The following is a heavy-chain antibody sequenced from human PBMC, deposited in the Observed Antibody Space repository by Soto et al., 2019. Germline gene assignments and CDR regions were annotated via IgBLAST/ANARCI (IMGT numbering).Heavy chain of an antibody. CDR1: GFTFSSYA. V-gene: IGHV3-23*01. D-gene: IGHD4-4*01. Sequence: PGGSLRLSCAASGFTFSSYAMSWVRQAPGKGLEWVSAISGSGGSTYYADSVKGRFTISRDNSKNTMYLQMNSLRAEDTAVYYCARALQYQNWLDPWGQGTLVTVSS. CDR2: ISGSGGST. CDR3: ARALQYQNWLDP. J-gene: IGHJ5*02.